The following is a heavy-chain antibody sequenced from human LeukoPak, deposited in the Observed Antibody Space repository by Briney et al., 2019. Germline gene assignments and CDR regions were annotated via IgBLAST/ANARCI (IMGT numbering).Heavy chain of an antibody. CDR1: GFTFSDYY. CDR3: ARDLAKGRYFDY. V-gene: IGHV3-11*06. D-gene: IGHD1-26*01. CDR2: ISSSGSYT. Sequence: GGSLRLSCAASGFTFSDYYMSWIRQAPGKGLEWVSYISSSGSYTNYADSVKGRFTISRDNAKKSLSLQMNCLRAEDTGVYYCARDLAKGRYFDYWGEGTLVTVSS. J-gene: IGHJ4*02.